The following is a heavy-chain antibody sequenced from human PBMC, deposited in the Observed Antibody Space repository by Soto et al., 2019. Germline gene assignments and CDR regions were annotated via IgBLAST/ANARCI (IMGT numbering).Heavy chain of an antibody. D-gene: IGHD4-17*01. CDR3: ARSTVTEDY. V-gene: IGHV4-4*02. Sequence: QVQLQESGPGLVKPSGTLSLTCAVSGASISSNNWWSWVRQPPGKGLEWVGEIYHSGSTNYNLSRQGRVTISIAKSKNQFSRKLSSVTAADTAVYYCARSTVTEDYWGQGTLVTVSS. CDR1: GASISSNNW. J-gene: IGHJ4*02. CDR2: IYHSGST.